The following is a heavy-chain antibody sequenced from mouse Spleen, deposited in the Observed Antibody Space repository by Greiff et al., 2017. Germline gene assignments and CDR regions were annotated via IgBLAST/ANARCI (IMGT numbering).Heavy chain of an antibody. J-gene: IGHJ4*01. V-gene: IGHV1-22*01. CDR2: INPNNGGT. CDR3: ARGGLLLFYAMDY. Sequence: VQLQQSGPELVKPGASLKMSCKASGYTFTDYNMHWVKQSHGKSLEWIGYINPNNGGTSYNQKFKGKATLTVNKSSSTAYMELRSLTSEDSAVYYCARGGLLLFYAMDYWGQGTSVTVSS. CDR1: GYTFTDYN. D-gene: IGHD1-1*02.